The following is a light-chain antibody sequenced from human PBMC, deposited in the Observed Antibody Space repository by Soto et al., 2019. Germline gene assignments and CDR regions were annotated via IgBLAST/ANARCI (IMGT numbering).Light chain of an antibody. V-gene: IGKV3-15*01. CDR3: QQYTSRRT. CDR2: GAS. CDR1: QNVRSN. Sequence: EIVMTQSPATLSVSPGGGATLSCRASQNVRSNLAWYQQRPGQAPRLLIYGASTRATGIPARFSGSGSGTEFTLTISSLQSEDFAVYYCQQYTSRRTLGQGPKVDIK. J-gene: IGKJ1*01.